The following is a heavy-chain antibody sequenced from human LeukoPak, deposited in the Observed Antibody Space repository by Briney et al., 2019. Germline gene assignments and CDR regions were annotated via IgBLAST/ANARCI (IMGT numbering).Heavy chain of an antibody. CDR1: GGSISSGGYY. CDR2: IYHSGST. J-gene: IGHJ4*02. CDR3: ARDEGRGSYYFDY. Sequence: SQTLSLTCTVSGGSISSGGYYWSWIRQPPGKGLEWIGYIYHSGSTYYNPSLKSRVTISVDRSKNQFSLKLSSVTAADTAVYYCARDEGRGSYYFDYWGQGTLVTVSS. V-gene: IGHV4-30-2*01. D-gene: IGHD1-26*01.